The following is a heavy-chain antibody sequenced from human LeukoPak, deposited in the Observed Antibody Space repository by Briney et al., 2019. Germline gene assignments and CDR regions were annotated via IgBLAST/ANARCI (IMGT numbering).Heavy chain of an antibody. Sequence: PGGSLRLSCAASGFTFSSYAMSWVRQAPRKGLEWVSAISGSGGSTYYADSVKGRFTISRDNSKNTLYPQMNSLRAEDTAVYYCAKVGSSYGDYGGIDYWGQGTLVTVSS. V-gene: IGHV3-23*01. J-gene: IGHJ4*02. CDR2: ISGSGGST. CDR1: GFTFSSYA. D-gene: IGHD4-17*01. CDR3: AKVGSSYGDYGGIDY.